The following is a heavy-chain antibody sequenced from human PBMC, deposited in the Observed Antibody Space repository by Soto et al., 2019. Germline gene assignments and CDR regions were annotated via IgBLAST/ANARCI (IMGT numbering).Heavy chain of an antibody. J-gene: IGHJ6*02. CDR3: ARDRGVGAPGSDYYYYGMDV. Sequence: PSQTLSLTCVISGDSVPSNSAAWNWIRQSPSRGLEWLGRTYYRSRWYNDYAVSVKSRISINPDTSKNQFSLQLNSVTPEDTAVYYCARDRGVGAPGSDYYYYGMDVWGQGTTVTVSS. CDR1: GDSVPSNSAA. V-gene: IGHV6-1*01. D-gene: IGHD1-26*01. CDR2: TYYRSRWYN.